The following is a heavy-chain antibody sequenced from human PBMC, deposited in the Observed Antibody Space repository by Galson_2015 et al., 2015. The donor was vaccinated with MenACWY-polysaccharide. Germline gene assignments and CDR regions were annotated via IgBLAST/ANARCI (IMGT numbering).Heavy chain of an antibody. Sequence: QSGAEVTKPGESLQISCKGSGATFTSSWIGWVRQMPGKGLERMGIIYPGDSETIYSPSFQGQVTIPADKSITTASLQWSSLKTSDTAMFYCARRGNDYDSNLGRGWYFDLWGRGTLVTVSS. V-gene: IGHV5-51*03. CDR2: IYPGDSET. CDR3: ARRGNDYDSNLGRGWYFDL. J-gene: IGHJ2*01. CDR1: GATFTSSW. D-gene: IGHD3-22*01.